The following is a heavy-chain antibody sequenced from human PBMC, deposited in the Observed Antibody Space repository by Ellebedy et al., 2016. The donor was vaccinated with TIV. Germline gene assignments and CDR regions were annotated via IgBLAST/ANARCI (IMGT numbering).Heavy chain of an antibody. CDR2: LYSGGST. J-gene: IGHJ4*02. D-gene: IGHD3-22*01. V-gene: IGHV3-66*01. Sequence: GESLKISCVVSGFTVSSNYMSWVRQAPGKGLEWVSVLYSGGSTFYADSVKGRFTISRDNSKNTLYLQMNNLKAEDTAVYYCARRYYYDSRGYYYLDYWGQGTLVTVSS. CDR1: GFTVSSNY. CDR3: ARRYYYDSRGYYYLDY.